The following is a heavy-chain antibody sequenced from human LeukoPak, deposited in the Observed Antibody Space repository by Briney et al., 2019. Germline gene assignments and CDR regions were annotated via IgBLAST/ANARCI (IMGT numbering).Heavy chain of an antibody. V-gene: IGHV3-30*18. CDR2: LSYDPSNT. Sequence: HPGGSLRLSCAASGLAFSGYGIDWGRQAPRRGVGWEAHLSYDPSNTNHEVSVNGRYPISTDTSKNTLHLHINGLRPEDTDVYYCAKQLPKISNYHHRGQETLVTVSS. D-gene: IGHD1-26*01. CDR1: GLAFSGYG. CDR3: AKQLPKISNYHH. J-gene: IGHJ4*02.